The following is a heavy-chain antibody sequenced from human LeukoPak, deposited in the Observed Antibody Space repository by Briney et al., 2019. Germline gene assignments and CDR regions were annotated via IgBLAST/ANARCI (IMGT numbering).Heavy chain of an antibody. CDR1: GGSFSGYY. D-gene: IGHD2-21*01. CDR3: ARVVPRGGDDY. J-gene: IGHJ4*02. CDR2: IYYNGDT. Sequence: SETLSLTCAVYGGSFSGYYWGWVRQPPGKGLEWIGTIYYNGDTYYNPSLKSRVTISVDTSRNQFSLKLRSVTAADTAVYYCARVVPRGGDDYWGQGTLVTVSS. V-gene: IGHV4-34*01.